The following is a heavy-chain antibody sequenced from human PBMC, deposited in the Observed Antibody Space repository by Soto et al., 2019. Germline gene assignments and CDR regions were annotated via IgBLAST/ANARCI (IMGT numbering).Heavy chain of an antibody. CDR3: AYYYYYFAMDV. J-gene: IGHJ6*02. CDR1: GATFSSYA. Sequence: QVQLVQSGAEVKKPGSSVKVSCKASGATFSSYAITWVRQAPGQGLEWMSGIIPIFGTANYAQKFQGRVTITADKSTSTAYMELNSLRSEDTAVYYCAYYYYYFAMDVWGQGTTVTVSS. V-gene: IGHV1-69*06. CDR2: IIPIFGTA.